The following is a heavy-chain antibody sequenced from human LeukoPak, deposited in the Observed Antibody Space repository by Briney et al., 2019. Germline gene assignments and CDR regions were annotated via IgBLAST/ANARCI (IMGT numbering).Heavy chain of an antibody. Sequence: GGSLRLSCAGSGLTFSSYAMSWVRQAPGKGLERVSYISSSGSTIYYADSVKGRFTISRDNAKNSLYLQMNSLRAEDTAVYCCARAQHRYDFWSGYRTFVAFDIWGQGTMVTVSS. D-gene: IGHD3-3*01. J-gene: IGHJ3*02. CDR1: GLTFSSYA. CDR3: ARAQHRYDFWSGYRTFVAFDI. V-gene: IGHV3-48*04. CDR2: ISSSGSTI.